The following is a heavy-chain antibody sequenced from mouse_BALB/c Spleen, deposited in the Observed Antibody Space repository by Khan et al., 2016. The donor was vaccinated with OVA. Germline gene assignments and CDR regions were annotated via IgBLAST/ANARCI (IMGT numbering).Heavy chain of an antibody. CDR1: GFTFSDYY. D-gene: IGHD2-3*01. J-gene: IGHJ3*01. Sequence: EVELVESGGGLVQPGGSLKLSCATSGFTFSDYYMYWVRQTPEKRLEWVAYLSHRGTTTYYPDTVRGRFTISRDNAKNTLYLQMSRLESEDTAMYYCAREGDDGGLAYWGQGTLVTVSA. CDR2: LSHRGTTT. CDR3: AREGDDGGLAY. V-gene: IGHV5-12*02.